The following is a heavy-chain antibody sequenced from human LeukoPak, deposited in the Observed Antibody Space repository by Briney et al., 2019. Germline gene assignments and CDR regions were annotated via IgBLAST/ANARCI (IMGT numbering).Heavy chain of an antibody. Sequence: GGSLRLSCAASEFTYGMNWVRQAPGKGLECVSAISSSGSNTYYADSVKGRFTISRDNAKNSLDLQMNSLRDEDTAVYYCARARASGRSGFDYWGQGTLVTVSS. J-gene: IGHJ4*02. CDR3: ARARASGRSGFDY. CDR1: EFTYG. D-gene: IGHD2-15*01. V-gene: IGHV3-21*01. CDR2: ISSSGSNT.